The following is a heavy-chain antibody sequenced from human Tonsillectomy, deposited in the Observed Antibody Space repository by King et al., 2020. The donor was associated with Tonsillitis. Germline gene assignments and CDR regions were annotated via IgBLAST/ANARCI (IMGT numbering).Heavy chain of an antibody. CDR1: GYSISSGYY. D-gene: IGHD6-25*01. CDR2: IYHSGST. Sequence: LQLQESGPGLVKPSETLSLTCTVSGYSISSGYYWGWIRQPPGKGLEWIGSIYHSGSTYYNPALKSHVTIAVDTSKNHISLQLRSVTNADTAGYYCARVYSGAYYFEYWGQGTLVTVSS. J-gene: IGHJ4*02. V-gene: IGHV4-38-2*02. CDR3: ARVYSGAYYFEY.